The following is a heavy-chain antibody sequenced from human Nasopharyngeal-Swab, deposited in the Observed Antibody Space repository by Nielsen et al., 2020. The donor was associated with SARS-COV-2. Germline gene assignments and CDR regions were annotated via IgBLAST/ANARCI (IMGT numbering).Heavy chain of an antibody. J-gene: IGHJ6*02. CDR2: ISSSSSYI. CDR3: ARESSGYDSNYYYGMDV. V-gene: IGHV3-21*04. Sequence: GGSLRLSCAASGFTFSSYSMNWVRQAPGKGLEWVSSISSSSSYIYYADSVKGRFTISRDNAKNSLYLQMNSLRAEDTAVYYCARESSGYDSNYYYGMDVWGQGTTVTVSS. D-gene: IGHD5-12*01. CDR1: GFTFSSYS.